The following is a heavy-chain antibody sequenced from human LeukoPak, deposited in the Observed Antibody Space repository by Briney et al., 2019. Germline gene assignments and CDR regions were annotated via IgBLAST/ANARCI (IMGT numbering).Heavy chain of an antibody. CDR1: GGSISSYY. D-gene: IGHD3-10*01. CDR2: IYTSGST. V-gene: IGHV4-4*07. J-gene: IGHJ4*02. CDR3: ARDRLPSRLLWFGELRDFDY. Sequence: SETLSLTCTVSGGSISSYYWSWIRRPAGKGLEWIGRIYTSGSTNYNPSLKSRVTMSVDTSKNQFSLKLSSVTAADTAVYYCARDRLPSRLLWFGELRDFDYWGQGTLVTVSS.